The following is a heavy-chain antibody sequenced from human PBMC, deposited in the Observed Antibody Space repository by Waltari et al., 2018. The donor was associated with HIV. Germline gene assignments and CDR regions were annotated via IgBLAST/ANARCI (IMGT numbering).Heavy chain of an antibody. CDR1: GGSLRGFL. V-gene: IGHV4-34*02. J-gene: IGHJ4*02. Sequence: VQLEQWGTVLLKPSETLSLTCAVYGGSLRGFLWSWVRQPPGKGREWIGDIVHGGATNYNPALTGRATVSSTGSKNQFSRKRNSMTAADTGVYYCARLEALLPGVVIVRDVWGQGTLVTVSS. D-gene: IGHD3-3*01. CDR2: IVHGGAT. CDR3: ARLEALLPGVVIVRDV.